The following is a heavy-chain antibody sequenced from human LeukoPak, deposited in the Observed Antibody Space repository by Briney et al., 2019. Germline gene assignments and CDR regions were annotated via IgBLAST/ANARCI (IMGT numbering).Heavy chain of an antibody. V-gene: IGHV3-21*01. CDR1: GFTFSSYR. Sequence: GGSLRLSGAASGFTFSSYRMNWVRQAPGKGLEWVSSISSSSIYIYYADSVKGRFTISRDNAKNSLYLQMNSLRAEDTAVYYCARDRVDYDFWSGYTAYVAFDIWGQGTMVTVSS. CDR3: ARDRVDYDFWSGYTAYVAFDI. CDR2: ISSSSIYI. J-gene: IGHJ3*02. D-gene: IGHD3-3*01.